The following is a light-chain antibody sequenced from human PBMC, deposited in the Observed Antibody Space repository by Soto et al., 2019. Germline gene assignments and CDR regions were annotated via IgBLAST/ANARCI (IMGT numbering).Light chain of an antibody. CDR3: QQYNNWPPWT. Sequence: EIVMTQSPATLSVSPGERATLSCRASQSVSSNLAWYHQKPAQAPRNLIYGASTRATGIPARCSGSGSGTEFTLTISSLQSEDFAVYYCQQYNNWPPWTFGQGTKVEIK. CDR1: QSVSSN. V-gene: IGKV3-15*01. CDR2: GAS. J-gene: IGKJ1*01.